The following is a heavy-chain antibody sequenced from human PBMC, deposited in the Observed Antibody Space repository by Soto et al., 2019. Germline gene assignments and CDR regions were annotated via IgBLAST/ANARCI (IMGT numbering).Heavy chain of an antibody. CDR3: ARQGLVVVAAPGIWDADYYYYMDV. Sequence: EVQLVESGGGLVKPGGSLRLSCAASGFTFSSYSMNWVRQAPGKGLEWVSSISSSSSYIYYADSVKGRFTISRDNAKNSLYLQMNSLRAEDTAVYYCARQGLVVVAAPGIWDADYYYYMDVWGKGTTVTVSS. J-gene: IGHJ6*03. CDR1: GFTFSSYS. CDR2: ISSSSSYI. V-gene: IGHV3-21*01. D-gene: IGHD2-15*01.